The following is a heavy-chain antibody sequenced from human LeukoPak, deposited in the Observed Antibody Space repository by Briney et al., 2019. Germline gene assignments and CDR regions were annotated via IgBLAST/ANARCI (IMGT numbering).Heavy chain of an antibody. CDR2: INPNSGGT. CDR3: AREFHFSTQEAFDI. J-gene: IGHJ3*02. Sequence: ASVKVSCKASGYTFTGYYMHWVRQAPGQGLEWMGWINPNSGGTNYAQKFQGRVTMTRDTSISTAYMELSRLRSDDTAVYYCAREFHFSTQEAFDIWGQGTMVTVSS. D-gene: IGHD3-3*02. V-gene: IGHV1-2*02. CDR1: GYTFTGYY.